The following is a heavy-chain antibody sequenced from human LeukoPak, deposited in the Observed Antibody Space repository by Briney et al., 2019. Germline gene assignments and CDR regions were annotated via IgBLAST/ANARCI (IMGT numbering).Heavy chain of an antibody. CDR3: ARATETGVDAFDI. CDR2: TYYRSKWYN. CDR1: GDSVSSNSDA. D-gene: IGHD3-10*01. J-gene: IGHJ3*02. V-gene: IGHV6-1*01. Sequence: SQTHSLTCAISGDSVSSNSDAWNWIRQSPSRGLEWPGRTYYRSKWYNDYAVSVKSRITINPDTSKNQFSLQLNSVTPEDTAVYYCARATETGVDAFDIWGQGTMVTVSS.